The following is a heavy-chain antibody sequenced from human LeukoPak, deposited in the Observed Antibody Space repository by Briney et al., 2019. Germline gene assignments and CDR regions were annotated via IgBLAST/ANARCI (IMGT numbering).Heavy chain of an antibody. J-gene: IGHJ3*02. D-gene: IGHD3-22*01. CDR2: ISSSSSYI. CDR3: ARDPEYYFDSSGYSALDDAFDI. Sequence: GGSLRLSCAASGFTFSSYSMNWVRQAPGKGLEWVSSISSSSSYIYYADSVKGRFTISRDNAKNSLYLQMNSLRAEDTAVYYCARDPEYYFDSSGYSALDDAFDIWGQGTMVTVSS. V-gene: IGHV3-21*04. CDR1: GFTFSSYS.